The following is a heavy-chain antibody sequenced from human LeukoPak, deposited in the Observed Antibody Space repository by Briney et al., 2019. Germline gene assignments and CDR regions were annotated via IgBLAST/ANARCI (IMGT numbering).Heavy chain of an antibody. CDR2: ATWDGSFT. D-gene: IGHD6-19*01. V-gene: IGHV3-43D*03. Sequence: GGSLRLSCAASGFTFDDYAMHWVRQALGKGLEWVSLATWDGSFTYYVDSVKGRFTISRDNSKNSLYLQMNSLRAEDTAFYYCAKARNAVAGTGYYFDNWGQGTLVTVSS. CDR1: GFTFDDYA. CDR3: AKARNAVAGTGYYFDN. J-gene: IGHJ4*02.